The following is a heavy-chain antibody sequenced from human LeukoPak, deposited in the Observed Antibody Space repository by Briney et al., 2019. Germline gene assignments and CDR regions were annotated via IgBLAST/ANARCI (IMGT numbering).Heavy chain of an antibody. CDR2: ISYDGSNK. J-gene: IGHJ4*02. CDR3: DGYGY. D-gene: IGHD5-18*01. CDR1: GFTLSNHA. V-gene: IGHV3-30-3*01. Sequence: GGSLRLSCVTPGFTLSNHAMHWVRQGPGKGLEWVAVISYDGSNKYYADSVKGRFTISRDNSKNTLYLQMNSLRAEDTAVYYCDGYGYWGQGTLVTVSS.